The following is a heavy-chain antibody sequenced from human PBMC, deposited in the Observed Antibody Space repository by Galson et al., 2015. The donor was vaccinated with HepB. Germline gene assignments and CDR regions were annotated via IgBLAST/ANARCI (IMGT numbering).Heavy chain of an antibody. CDR1: GFRFSDYF. CDR3: ARYSGTYAFDY. CDR2: ISSGATTV. Sequence: SLRLSCAASGFRFSDYFMSWIRQAPGKGLEWISYISSGATTVSYADSVKGRFTIPRDIATNSLFLQMNSLRVEDTAVYYCARYSGTYAFDYWGHGALVTVSS. V-gene: IGHV3-11*01. J-gene: IGHJ4*01. D-gene: IGHD2-21*01.